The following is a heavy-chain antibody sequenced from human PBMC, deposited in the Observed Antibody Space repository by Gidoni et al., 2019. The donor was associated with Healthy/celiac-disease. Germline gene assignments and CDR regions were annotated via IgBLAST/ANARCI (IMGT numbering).Heavy chain of an antibody. V-gene: IGHV3-48*03. D-gene: IGHD2-15*01. CDR1: GFTFSSYE. J-gene: IGHJ3*02. CDR3: ARDWDYCSGGSCYSYRSAFDI. Sequence: EVQLVESGGGLVQPGGSLRLSCAASGFTFSSYEMNWVRQAPGKGLEWVSYISSSGSTIYYADSVKGRFTISRDNAKNSLYLQMNSLRAEDTAVYYCARDWDYCSGGSCYSYRSAFDIWGQGTMVTVSS. CDR2: ISSSGSTI.